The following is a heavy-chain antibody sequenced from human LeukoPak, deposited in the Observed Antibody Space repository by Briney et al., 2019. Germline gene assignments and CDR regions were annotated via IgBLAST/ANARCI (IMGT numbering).Heavy chain of an antibody. J-gene: IGHJ4*02. CDR2: IYHSGST. CDR3: ARLLGATVVPFDY. Sequence: SETLSLTCTVSGVSISSISYYWGWIRHPPGKGLEWIGEIYHSGSTYYNPSLKSRVTISVDTSKNQFSLKVSSVTAADTAVYYCARLLGATVVPFDYWGQGTLVTVSS. V-gene: IGHV4-39*07. CDR1: GVSISSISYY. D-gene: IGHD4-23*01.